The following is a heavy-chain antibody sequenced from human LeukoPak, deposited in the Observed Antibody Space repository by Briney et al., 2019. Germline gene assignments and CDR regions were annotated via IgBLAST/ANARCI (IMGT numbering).Heavy chain of an antibody. CDR3: ARTNLPATQGATDI. CDR2: MSSGGTT. CDR1: GGSISNYY. D-gene: IGHD1-26*01. Sequence: AETLTLSCTVSGGSISNYYWNWIRQPAAKGLEYIGRMSSGGTTNYNPTLASRVTSSFATSKNQFSMNLRSVTAADTAVYYCARTNLPATQGATDIWGQGTLVTVSS. V-gene: IGHV4-4*07. J-gene: IGHJ4*02.